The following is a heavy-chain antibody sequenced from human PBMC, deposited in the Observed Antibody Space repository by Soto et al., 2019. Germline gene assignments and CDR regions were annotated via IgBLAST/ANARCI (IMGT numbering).Heavy chain of an antibody. Sequence: QVQLVQSGAEVKKPGASVKVSCKASGYTFTSYYMHWVRQAPGQGLEWMGIINPSGGSTSYAQKFKGRVTMTRDTSTSTVYMELSSLGSEDTAVYYCARDPYYYDSSGCRMDYWGKGTLVTVSS. D-gene: IGHD3-22*01. CDR3: ARDPYYYDSSGCRMDY. CDR1: GYTFTSYY. J-gene: IGHJ4*02. CDR2: INPSGGST. V-gene: IGHV1-46*01.